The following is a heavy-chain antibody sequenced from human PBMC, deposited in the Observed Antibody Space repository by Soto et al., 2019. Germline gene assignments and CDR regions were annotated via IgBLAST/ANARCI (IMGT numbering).Heavy chain of an antibody. CDR2: INAGNGNT. V-gene: IGHV1-3*01. CDR3: ARVAIRESGYAS. D-gene: IGHD5-12*01. CDR1: GYTFTSYA. J-gene: IGHJ4*02. Sequence: ASVKVSCKASGYTFTSYAMHWVRQAPGQRLEWMGWINAGNGNTKYSQKFQGRVTITRDTSASTAYMELSSLRSEDTAVYYCARVAIRESGYASWGQGTLVTVSS.